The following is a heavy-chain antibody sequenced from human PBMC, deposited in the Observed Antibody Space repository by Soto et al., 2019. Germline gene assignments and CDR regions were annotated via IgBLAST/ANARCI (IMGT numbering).Heavy chain of an antibody. CDR3: ARGRQGRFDY. Sequence: SGTLSLTCAVYGGSFSGYYWSWIRQPPGKGLEWIGEINHSGSTNYNPSLKSRVTISVDTSKNQFSLKLSSVTAADTAVYYCARGRQGRFDYWGQGTLVTVSS. V-gene: IGHV4-34*01. CDR1: GGSFSGYY. CDR2: INHSGST. J-gene: IGHJ4*02.